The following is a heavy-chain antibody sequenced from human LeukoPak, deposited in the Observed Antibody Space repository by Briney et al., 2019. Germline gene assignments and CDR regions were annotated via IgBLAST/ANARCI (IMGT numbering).Heavy chain of an antibody. CDR1: GYTFTSYY. V-gene: IGHV1-46*01. J-gene: IGHJ4*02. Sequence: GASVKVSCKASGYTFTSYYMHWVRQAPGQGLEWMGVINPTGDGTTYSQKFQGRVTMTRDTSTSTVYMELNSLRSEDTAVYYCARDSYDFWSGYSFWGQGTRSPSPQ. D-gene: IGHD3-3*01. CDR3: ARDSYDFWSGYSF. CDR2: INPTGDGT.